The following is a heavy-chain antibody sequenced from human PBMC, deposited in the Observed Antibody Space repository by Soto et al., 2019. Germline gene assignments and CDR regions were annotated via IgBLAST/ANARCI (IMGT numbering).Heavy chain of an antibody. J-gene: IGHJ4*02. CDR1: GYTFSAYY. V-gene: IGHV1-2*02. CDR3: ARGGTFAYDTSGYSVY. Sequence: SASVKVSCKTSGYTFSAYYMHWVRQAPGQGLEWMGWINPKSGGTLYAQKFQGRVTMTRGTSISTAYMELSRLRSDDTAVYYCARGGTFAYDTSGYSVYWGQGTMVTVSS. D-gene: IGHD3-22*01. CDR2: INPKSGGT.